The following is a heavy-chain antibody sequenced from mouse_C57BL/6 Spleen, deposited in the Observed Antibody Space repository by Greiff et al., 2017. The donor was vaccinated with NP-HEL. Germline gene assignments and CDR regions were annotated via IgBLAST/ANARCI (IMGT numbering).Heavy chain of an antibody. J-gene: IGHJ2*01. V-gene: IGHV1-82*01. CDR2: IYPGDGAT. CDR1: GYAFSSSW. Sequence: QVQLQQSGPELVKPGASVKISCKASGYAFSSSWMNWVKQRPGKGLEWIGRIYPGDGATNYNGKFKGKATLTADKSSSTAYLQLSSLTSEDSAVYFCARSRGYSPYFDYWGQGTTLTVSS. D-gene: IGHD2-12*01. CDR3: ARSRGYSPYFDY.